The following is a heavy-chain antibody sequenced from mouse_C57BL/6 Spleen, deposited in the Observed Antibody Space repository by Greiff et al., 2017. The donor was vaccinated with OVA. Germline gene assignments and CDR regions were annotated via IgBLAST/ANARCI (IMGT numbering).Heavy chain of an antibody. V-gene: IGHV14-4*01. CDR1: GFNIKDDY. J-gene: IGHJ3*01. CDR2: IDPENGDT. CDR3: TTPLLRYTFAY. Sequence: EVQLVESGAELVRPGASVKLSCTASGFNIKDDYMHWVKQRPEQGLEWIGWIDPENGDTEYASKFQGKATITADTSSNTAYLQLSSLTSEDTAVYYCTTPLLRYTFAYWGQGTLVTVSA. D-gene: IGHD1-1*01.